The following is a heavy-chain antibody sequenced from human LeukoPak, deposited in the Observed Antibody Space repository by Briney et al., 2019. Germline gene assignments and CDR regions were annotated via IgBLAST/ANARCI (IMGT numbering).Heavy chain of an antibody. CDR1: GYTFTGHY. V-gene: IGHV1-2*02. J-gene: IGHJ4*02. D-gene: IGHD1-26*01. CDR2: TNPNNGGT. Sequence: ASVTVSYKASGYTFTGHYMHWVRQAPGQGLEWMGWTNPNNGGTNDAQKFQGRVTMTRDTSISTAYMELSRLRSDDTAVYYCARGYALYSGRYIDFDYWGQGTLVTVSS. CDR3: ARGYALYSGRYIDFDY.